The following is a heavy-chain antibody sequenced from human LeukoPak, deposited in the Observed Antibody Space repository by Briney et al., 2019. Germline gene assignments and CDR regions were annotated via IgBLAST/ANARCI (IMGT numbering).Heavy chain of an antibody. J-gene: IGHJ4*02. Sequence: PGGSLRLSCAASGFTFSSYETNWVRQAPGKGLEWVSYISSSGSTIYYADSVKGRFTISRDNAKNSLYLQMNSLRAEDTAVYYCATDGGPAYSSSWYLYWGQGSLVTVSS. D-gene: IGHD6-13*01. V-gene: IGHV3-48*03. CDR2: ISSSGSTI. CDR1: GFTFSSYE. CDR3: ATDGGPAYSSSWYLY.